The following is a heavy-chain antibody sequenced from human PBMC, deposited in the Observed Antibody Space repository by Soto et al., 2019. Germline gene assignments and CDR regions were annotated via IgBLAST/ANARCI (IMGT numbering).Heavy chain of an antibody. CDR1: GFTFSSYA. CDR2: ISSNGGST. V-gene: IGHV3-64D*06. J-gene: IGHJ6*03. D-gene: IGHD6-6*01. CDR3: VKCSSSYYYYYYMDV. Sequence: GGSLRLSCSASGFTFSSYAMHWVRQAPGKGLEYVSAISSNGGSTYYADSVKGRFTISRDNSKNTLYLQMSSLRAEDTAGYYCVKCSSSYYYYYYMDVWGKGTTVTVSS.